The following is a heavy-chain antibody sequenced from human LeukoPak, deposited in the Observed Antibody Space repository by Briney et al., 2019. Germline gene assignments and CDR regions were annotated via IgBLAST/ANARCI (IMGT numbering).Heavy chain of an antibody. J-gene: IGHJ4*02. D-gene: IGHD5-12*01. V-gene: IGHV4-30-4*01. CDR1: GGSISSGDYY. Sequence: PSQTLSLTCTVSGGSISSGDYYWSWIRQPPGKGLKRIGYIYYSGSTYYNPSLKSRVTISVDTSKNQFSLKLSSVTAADTAVYYCARVYPKGGYSGYESLYYFDYWGQGTLVTVSS. CDR3: ARVYPKGGYSGYESLYYFDY. CDR2: IYYSGST.